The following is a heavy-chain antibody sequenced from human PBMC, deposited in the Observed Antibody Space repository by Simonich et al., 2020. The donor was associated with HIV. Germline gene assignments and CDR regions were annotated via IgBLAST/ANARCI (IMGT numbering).Heavy chain of an antibody. Sequence: QVQLQQWGAGLLKPSETLSLTCAVYGGSFSGYYWSWIRQPPGKGLGWIGEIKQSGSTNYNPSLKSRVTISVDTSKNQFSLKLSSVTAADTAVYYCARLTAGGLGEYFQHWGQGTLVTVSS. J-gene: IGHJ1*01. CDR1: GGSFSGYY. CDR3: ARLTAGGLGEYFQH. V-gene: IGHV4-34*01. CDR2: IKQSGST. D-gene: IGHD6-13*01.